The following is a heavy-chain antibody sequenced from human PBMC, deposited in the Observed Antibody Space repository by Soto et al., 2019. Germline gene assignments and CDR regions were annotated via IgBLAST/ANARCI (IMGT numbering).Heavy chain of an antibody. D-gene: IGHD2-15*01. CDR1: GFTFSSYA. J-gene: IGHJ4*02. CDR2: ISGSGGST. Sequence: EVQLLESGGGLVQPGGSLRLSCAASGFTFSSYAMSWVRQAPGKGLEWVSAISGSGGSTYYADSVKGRFTISRDNSKNTLSLQMNSLRAEDTAVYSCAKVLPNFYCSGGSCYAGGGDYFDYWGQGTLVTVSS. V-gene: IGHV3-23*01. CDR3: AKVLPNFYCSGGSCYAGGGDYFDY.